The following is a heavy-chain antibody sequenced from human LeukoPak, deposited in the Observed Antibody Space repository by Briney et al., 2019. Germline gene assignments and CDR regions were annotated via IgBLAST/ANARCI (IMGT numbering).Heavy chain of an antibody. V-gene: IGHV3-48*04. CDR3: ARDLGRDRYFDS. D-gene: IGHD5-24*01. CDR2: ISGPSDTI. J-gene: IGHJ4*02. Sequence: GGSLRLSCAASGFTFSPYPMNWVRQAPGKGLEWVSYISGPSDTIHYADSVKGRFTISRDNAKNSLYLQMNSLAAEDTAVYYCARDLGRDRYFDSWGQGTVVTL. CDR1: GFTFSPYP.